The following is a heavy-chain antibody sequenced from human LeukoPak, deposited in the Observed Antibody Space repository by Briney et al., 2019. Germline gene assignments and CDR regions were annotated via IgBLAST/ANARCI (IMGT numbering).Heavy chain of an antibody. J-gene: IGHJ4*02. V-gene: IGHV4-38-2*02. Sequence: SETLSLTRTVSGYSISSGYYWGWIRQPPGKGLEWIGSIYHSGMPYYNPSLKSRVTISLDTSKNQFSLKLSSVTAADTGVYYCARDGPSVYFDYWGQGTPVTVSS. CDR2: IYHSGMP. CDR3: ARDGPSVYFDY. CDR1: GYSISSGYY.